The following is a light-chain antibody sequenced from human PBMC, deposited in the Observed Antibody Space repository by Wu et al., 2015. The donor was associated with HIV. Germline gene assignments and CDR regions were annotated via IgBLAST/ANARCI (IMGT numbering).Light chain of an antibody. CDR2: ATS. V-gene: IGKV3-20*01. CDR3: QQYVSSPT. CDR1: QSVSSSY. J-gene: IGKJ5*01. Sequence: EIVLTQSPGTLSLSPGERATLSCRASQSVSSSYLAWYQQKPGQAPRLLIYATSNRATGIPDRISGSGSGTLFTLTISRLEPEDSAVYFCQQYVSSPTFGQGTRLEIK.